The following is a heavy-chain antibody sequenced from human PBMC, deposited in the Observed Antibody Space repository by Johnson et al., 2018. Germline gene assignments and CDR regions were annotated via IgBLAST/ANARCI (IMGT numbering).Heavy chain of an antibody. CDR1: GYTFSSSH. CDR3: ARAPAYFFDY. CDR2: INPSAGTT. V-gene: IGHV1-46*01. J-gene: IGHJ4*02. Sequence: QVQLVQSGAEVKKPGASVKVSCKASGYTFSSSHIHWVRQAPGQGLEWMGIINPSAGTTDHAQNFQGRVTMAWDTSTSTAYMELSGLRSEDTAVYFCARAPAYFFDYWGQGTLVTVSS.